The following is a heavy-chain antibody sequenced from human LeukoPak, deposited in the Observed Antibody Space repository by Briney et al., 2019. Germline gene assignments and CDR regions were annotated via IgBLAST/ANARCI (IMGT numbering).Heavy chain of an antibody. CDR2: IYYSGST. V-gene: IGHV4-59*01. CDR1: GGSISSYY. J-gene: IGHJ4*02. D-gene: IGHD6-19*01. Sequence: PSETLSLTCTVSGGSISSYYWSWIRQPPGKGLEWIGYIYYSGSTNYNPSLKSRATISVDTSKNQFSLKLSSVTAADTAVYYCARASSGWYANFDYWGQGTLVTVSS. CDR3: ARASSGWYANFDY.